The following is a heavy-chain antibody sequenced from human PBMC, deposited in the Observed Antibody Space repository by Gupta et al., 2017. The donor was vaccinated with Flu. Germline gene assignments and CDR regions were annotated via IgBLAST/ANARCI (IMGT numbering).Heavy chain of an antibody. CDR2: IIQSGST. V-gene: IGHV4-34*12. D-gene: IGHD2-2*01. CDR1: SISGYY. J-gene: IGHJ4*01. Sequence: SISGYYWSWFRQPPGKGLEWIGEIIQSGSTTYNPSLKSRAIISVDTSKNQFSLKLSSVTAADTANYYCGREKKWQQYHLDYWGQGTLVTVSS. CDR3: GREKKWQQYHLDY.